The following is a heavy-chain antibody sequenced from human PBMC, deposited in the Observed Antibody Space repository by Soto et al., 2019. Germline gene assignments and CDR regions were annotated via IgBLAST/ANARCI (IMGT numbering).Heavy chain of an antibody. V-gene: IGHV1-18*04. CDR2: ISAYNGNT. Sequence: AASVKVACKASGYTFTSYGISWVRQAPGQGLEWMGWISAYNGNTNYAQKLQGRVTMTTDTSTSTAYMELRSLRSDDTAVYYCASHKGWNGGHYFDYWRQGTQVTVSS. D-gene: IGHD1-1*01. CDR3: ASHKGWNGGHYFDY. J-gene: IGHJ4*02. CDR1: GYTFTSYG.